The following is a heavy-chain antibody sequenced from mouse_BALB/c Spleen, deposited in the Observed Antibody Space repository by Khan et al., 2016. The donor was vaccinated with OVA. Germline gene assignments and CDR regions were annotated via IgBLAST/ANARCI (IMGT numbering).Heavy chain of an antibody. V-gene: IGHV9-3-1*01. CDR3: AIPPLLSYVIDY. Sequence: QTQLVLPGLELKKPGETVKISCKASGNTFTNYGMNWVKQAPGKGLKWMGWRNTYTGEPTYADDFRGRFAFSLGTSASTAYLLIDTTKNEYAATYCCAIPPLLSYVIDYWGQGTSVTVSS. J-gene: IGHJ4*01. CDR2: RNTYTGEP. D-gene: IGHD6-1*01. CDR1: GNTFTNYG.